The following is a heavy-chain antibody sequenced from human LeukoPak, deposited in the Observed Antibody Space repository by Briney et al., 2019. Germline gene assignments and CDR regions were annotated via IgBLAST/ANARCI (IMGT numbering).Heavy chain of an antibody. CDR2: GIPFLNIS. J-gene: IGHJ4*02. Sequence: AVKVSCKASGGTFNNYAISWVRQAPGQGLEWMGRGIPFLNISNSAQKFQGRVTITADKSTSTAYMELSSLRSEDTAFYYCAGLHTYSFASNGYGLDHWGQGTLVTVSS. CDR1: GGTFNNYA. V-gene: IGHV1-69*04. CDR3: AGLHTYSFASNGYGLDH. D-gene: IGHD3-22*01.